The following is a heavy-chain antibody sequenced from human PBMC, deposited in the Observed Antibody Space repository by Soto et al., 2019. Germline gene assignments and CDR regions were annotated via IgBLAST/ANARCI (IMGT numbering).Heavy chain of an antibody. CDR3: ARAKRYGDYDHNAFDI. D-gene: IGHD4-17*01. CDR2: INRGGTT. V-gene: IGHV3-66*01. J-gene: IGHJ3*02. Sequence: EMQLVESGGNLVQPGGSLRLSCAASGFTVSTSYMAWVRQAPGKGLQWLSIINRGGTTYYADSVKGRFTVSTDNSNNTLYIQMDSLRGEDTAVYYCARAKRYGDYDHNAFDIWGQRTMVTVSS. CDR1: GFTVSTSY.